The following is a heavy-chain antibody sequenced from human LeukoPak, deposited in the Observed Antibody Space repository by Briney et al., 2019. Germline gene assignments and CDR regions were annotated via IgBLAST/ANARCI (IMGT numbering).Heavy chain of an antibody. J-gene: IGHJ3*02. Sequence: GRSLRRSCAASGFTFSSYGMHWVRQAPGKGLEWVAVIWYDGSNKYYAGSVKGRFTISRDNSKNTLYLQMNSLRAEDTAVYYCARGNDAFDIWGQGTMVTVSS. V-gene: IGHV3-33*01. CDR2: IWYDGSNK. CDR1: GFTFSSYG. CDR3: ARGNDAFDI.